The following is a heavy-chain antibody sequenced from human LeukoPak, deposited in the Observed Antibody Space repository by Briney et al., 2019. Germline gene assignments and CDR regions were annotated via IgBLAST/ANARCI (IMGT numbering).Heavy chain of an antibody. CDR3: ARGPVIAARPLDY. V-gene: IGHV1-3*03. J-gene: IGHJ4*02. CDR2: INAGNGNT. D-gene: IGHD6-6*01. CDR1: GYTFTSYA. Sequence: ASVKVSCKASGYTFTSYATHWVRQAPGQRLEWMGWINAGNGNTKYSQEFQGRVTITRDTSASTAYMELSSLRSEDMAVYYCARGPVIAARPLDYWGQGTLVTVSS.